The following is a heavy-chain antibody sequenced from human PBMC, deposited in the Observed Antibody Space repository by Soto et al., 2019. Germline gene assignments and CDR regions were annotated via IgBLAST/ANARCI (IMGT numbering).Heavy chain of an antibody. CDR3: ARAHSSWYEDEFNWFDP. D-gene: IGHD6-13*01. CDR1: GFTFSSYS. Sequence: GGSLRLSCAASGFTFSSYSMNWVRQAPGKGLEWVSSISSSSSYIYYADSVKGRFTISRDNAKNSLYLQMNSLRAEDTAVYYCARAHSSWYEDEFNWFDPWGQGTLVTVSS. V-gene: IGHV3-21*01. J-gene: IGHJ5*02. CDR2: ISSSSSYI.